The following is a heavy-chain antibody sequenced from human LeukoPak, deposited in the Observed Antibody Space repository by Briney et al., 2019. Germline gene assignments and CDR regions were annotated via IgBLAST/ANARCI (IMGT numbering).Heavy chain of an antibody. J-gene: IGHJ4*02. CDR1: GFNFSSST. CDR2: ISSSSTYI. V-gene: IGHV3-21*01. Sequence: GGSLRLSCAASGFNFSSSTMNWVRQGPGKGLEWVSSISSSSTYIYYADSVKGRFTISRDNAKNSLYLQMNSLRAEDTAVYYCARDPSGNSGWGQGTLVTVSS. D-gene: IGHD1-14*01. CDR3: ARDPSGNSG.